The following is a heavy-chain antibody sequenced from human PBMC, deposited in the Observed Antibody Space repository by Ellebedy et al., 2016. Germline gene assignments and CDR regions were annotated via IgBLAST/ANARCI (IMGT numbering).Heavy chain of an antibody. V-gene: IGHV1-18*04. D-gene: IGHD2-8*01. CDR2: VNTFSDNT. Sequence: ASVKVSXKASGYTFTTFSITWVRQVPGQGLEWMGFVNTFSDNTKFAQKFQGRVTITRDTSASTAYMELSSLRSEDTAVYYCARALMVYAIFDYYYGMDVWGQGTTVTVSS. CDR3: ARALMVYAIFDYYYGMDV. CDR1: GYTFTTFS. J-gene: IGHJ6*02.